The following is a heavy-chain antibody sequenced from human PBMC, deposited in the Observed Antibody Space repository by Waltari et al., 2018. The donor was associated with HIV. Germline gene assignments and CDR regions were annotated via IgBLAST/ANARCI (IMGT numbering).Heavy chain of an antibody. Sequence: EVQLVESGGGLVQPGGSMRLSCVAYGLTFSNHWMHWVRQGPGKGLVWVSRLNGDESRVLYADSVKGRFTISRDNARNTLYLQMNSLRDEDTAVYYCARRHTSEGILDYWGQGTLVTVSS. CDR3: ARRHTSEGILDY. D-gene: IGHD6-19*01. V-gene: IGHV3-74*01. CDR1: GLTFSNHW. CDR2: LNGDESRV. J-gene: IGHJ4*02.